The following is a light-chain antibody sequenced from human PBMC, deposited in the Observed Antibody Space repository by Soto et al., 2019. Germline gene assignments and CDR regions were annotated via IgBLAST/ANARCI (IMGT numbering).Light chain of an antibody. J-gene: IGLJ2*01. Sequence: QLVLTQSPSASASLGASVKLTCTLSSGHSSYAIAWHQQQPETGPRYLMKLNSDGSHSKGDGIPDRFSGSSSGAERYLTISSLQSEDEADYCCQTWVTGTDVVFGGGTKVTVL. V-gene: IGLV4-69*01. CDR1: SGHSSYA. CDR3: QTWVTGTDVV. CDR2: LNSDGSH.